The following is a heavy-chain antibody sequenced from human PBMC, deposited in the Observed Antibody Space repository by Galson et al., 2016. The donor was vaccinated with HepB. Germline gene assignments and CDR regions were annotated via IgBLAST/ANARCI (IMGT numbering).Heavy chain of an antibody. CDR1: GVSISSLSYY. CDR3: TRRNYYGSGEVAFDI. J-gene: IGHJ3*02. V-gene: IGHV4-39*01. D-gene: IGHD3-10*01. CDR2: IYYSGNS. Sequence: ETLSLTCNVSGVSISSLSYYWGWIRQPPGKGLEWIGSIYYSGNSYYNPSLKSRGTISVDTSKNQFSLQLSSVTAADTAVYYCTRRNYYGSGEVAFDIWGQGTMVTVSS.